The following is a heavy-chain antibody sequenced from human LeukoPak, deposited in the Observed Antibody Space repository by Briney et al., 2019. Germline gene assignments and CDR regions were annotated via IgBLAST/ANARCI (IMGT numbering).Heavy chain of an antibody. J-gene: IGHJ4*02. V-gene: IGHV3-53*01. CDR2: IYSGGST. CDR3: ASRLDY. Sequence: GGSLRLSCAASGFTVSSNYMSWVRQAPGKGLEWASVIYSGGSTYYADSVKGRFTISRDISKNTLHLQMNSLRAEDTAVYYCASRLDYWGQGTLVTVSS. CDR1: GFTVSSNY.